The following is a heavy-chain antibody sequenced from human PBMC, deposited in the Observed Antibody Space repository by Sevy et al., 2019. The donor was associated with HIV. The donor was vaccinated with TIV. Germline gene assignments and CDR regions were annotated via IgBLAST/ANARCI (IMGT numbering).Heavy chain of an antibody. J-gene: IGHJ4*02. CDR1: GFTFSSYS. V-gene: IGHV3-21*01. D-gene: IGHD3-22*01. CDR2: ISSSSSYI. Sequence: GSLRLSCAASGFTFSSYSMNWVRQAPGKGLEWVSSISSSSSYIYYADSVKGRFTISRDNAKNSLYLQMNSLRAEDTAVYYCAMGKNYYDSSGYYAFDYWGQGTLVTVSS. CDR3: AMGKNYYDSSGYYAFDY.